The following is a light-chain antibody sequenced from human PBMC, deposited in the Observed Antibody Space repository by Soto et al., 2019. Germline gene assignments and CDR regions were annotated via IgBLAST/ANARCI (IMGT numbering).Light chain of an antibody. CDR3: SSYTSRTWV. J-gene: IGLJ3*02. CDR2: DVS. CDR1: SSAVGGYDY. V-gene: IGLV2-14*01. Sequence: QSALTQPASVSGSPGQSITISCTGTSSAVGGYDYVSWYQQHPGKAPKLMIYDVSNRPSGVSNRFSGSKSGNTASLTISGLQAEDEADYYCSSYTSRTWVFGGGTQLTVL.